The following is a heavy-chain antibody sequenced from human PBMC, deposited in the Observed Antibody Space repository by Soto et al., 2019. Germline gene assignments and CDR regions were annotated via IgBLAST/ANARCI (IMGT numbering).Heavy chain of an antibody. V-gene: IGHV3-21*01. J-gene: IGHJ5*01. Sequence: EVQLVASVGGLVKPGESLRLSCAASGFSFSSYTMNWVRQAPGKGLQLVSSITNRGTHTYSADSVKVRFTISRDNDKNSLYLQMNNLRAEDTAIYFCARAHEVAWFDSWGLGTLVTVTS. CDR2: ITNRGTHT. CDR1: GFSFSSYT. D-gene: IGHD2-15*01. CDR3: ARAHEVAWFDS.